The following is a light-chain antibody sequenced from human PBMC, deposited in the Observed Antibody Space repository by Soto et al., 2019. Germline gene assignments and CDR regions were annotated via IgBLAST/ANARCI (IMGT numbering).Light chain of an antibody. Sequence: QSALTQPASVSGSPGQSITISCTGAVSGFGNYNLVSWFQQHPGEAPKLLIFEGIKRPSGASYRFSGSKSGNTASLTISGLQAEDEADYYCCSYGGTGAYMVFGGGTKLTVL. CDR3: CSYGGTGAYMV. V-gene: IGLV2-23*01. CDR1: VSGFGNYNL. J-gene: IGLJ2*01. CDR2: EGI.